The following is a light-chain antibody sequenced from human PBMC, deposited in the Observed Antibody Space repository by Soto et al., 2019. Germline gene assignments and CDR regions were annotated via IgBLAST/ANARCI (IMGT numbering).Light chain of an antibody. Sequence: SVLTQPPSASGTPGQRVTISCSGSHSNIGTKAVKWFQQVPGAAPKSLIYKTDQRPSGVPDRFSGSKSGTSASLAISGLQPEDEADYYCASWDDSLNGVVFGGGTKLTVL. J-gene: IGLJ3*02. CDR3: ASWDDSLNGVV. CDR2: KTD. CDR1: HSNIGTKA. V-gene: IGLV1-44*01.